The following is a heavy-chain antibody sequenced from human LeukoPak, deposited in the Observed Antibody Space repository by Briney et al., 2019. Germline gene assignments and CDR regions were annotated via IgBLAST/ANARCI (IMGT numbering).Heavy chain of an antibody. J-gene: IGHJ4*02. CDR2: INPNSGDT. Sequence: ASVKVSCKASGYTFTGYYMHWVRQAPGQGLEWMGWINPNSGDTNYAQKFQGRVTMTRDTSITTAYMELSRLRSDDTAVYYCARSIQDTGSFDYWGQGTLVTVSS. D-gene: IGHD5-18*01. V-gene: IGHV1-2*02. CDR1: GYTFTGYY. CDR3: ARSIQDTGSFDY.